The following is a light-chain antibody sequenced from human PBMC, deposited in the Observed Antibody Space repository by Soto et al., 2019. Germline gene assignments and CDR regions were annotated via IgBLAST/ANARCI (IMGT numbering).Light chain of an antibody. V-gene: IGKV1-33*01. CDR3: QQYDNLPRT. CDR2: DAS. CDR1: QDISNY. Sequence: DIQMTQSPSSLSASVGDRVTITCQASQDISNYLNWYQQKPGKAPKLLIYDASNLETGVPSRFSGRGSGTDFTFTISSLQPEDIATYYFQQYDNLPRTFGQGTRLEIK. J-gene: IGKJ5*01.